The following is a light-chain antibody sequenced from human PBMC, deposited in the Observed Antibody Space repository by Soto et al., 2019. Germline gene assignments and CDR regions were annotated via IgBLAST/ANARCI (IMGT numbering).Light chain of an antibody. J-gene: IGKJ5*01. V-gene: IGKV3-15*01. CDR3: QQYDTWPPIT. CDR2: GTS. CDR1: QSVSSN. Sequence: EIVMTQSPDTLSGPPGERATLSCRASQSVSSNLAWYQPKPGQAPRLLIYGTSTRATGIPARFSGSGSGTEFTLTISSLQSEDFAVYYCQQYDTWPPITFGQGTRLEIK.